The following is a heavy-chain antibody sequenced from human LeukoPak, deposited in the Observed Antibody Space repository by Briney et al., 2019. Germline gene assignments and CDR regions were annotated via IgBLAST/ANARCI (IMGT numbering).Heavy chain of an antibody. J-gene: IGHJ3*02. D-gene: IGHD5-18*01. Sequence: GGSLRLSCAASGFTFSSYGMHWVRQAPGKGLEWVAVIWYDGSNKYYADSVKGRFTISRDNSKNTLYLQMNSLRAEDTAVYYCAKLEGSVDTAMVTVNDAFDIWGQGTMVTVSS. CDR2: IWYDGSNK. CDR1: GFTFSSYG. V-gene: IGHV3-33*06. CDR3: AKLEGSVDTAMVTVNDAFDI.